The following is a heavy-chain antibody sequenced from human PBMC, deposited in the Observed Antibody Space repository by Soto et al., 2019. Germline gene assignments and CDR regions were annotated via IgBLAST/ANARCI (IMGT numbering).Heavy chain of an antibody. J-gene: IGHJ4*02. CDR2: IYWDDDK. CDR3: AHSHYDILTGYPYFDY. CDR1: GFSLSTSGVG. Sequence: QITLKESGPTLVKPTQTLTLTCTFSGFSLSTSGVGVGWIRQPPGKALEWLALIYWDDDKRYSPSLKSRLTITKDTSKNQVVLTMTNIDPVDTATYYCAHSHYDILTGYPYFDYWGQGTLVTGSS. D-gene: IGHD3-9*01. V-gene: IGHV2-5*02.